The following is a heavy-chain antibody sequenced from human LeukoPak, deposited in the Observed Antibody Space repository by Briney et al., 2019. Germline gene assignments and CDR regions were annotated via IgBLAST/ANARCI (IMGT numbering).Heavy chain of an antibody. CDR1: GYTFTSYY. CDR3: ARNVVPAAPLDAFDI. D-gene: IGHD2-2*01. V-gene: IGHV1-46*01. Sequence: ASAKVSCKASGYTFTSYYMHWVRQAPGQGLEWMGIINPSGGSTSYAQKFQGRVTMTRDTSTSTVYMELSSLRSEDTAVYYCARNVVPAAPLDAFDIWGQGTMVTVSS. J-gene: IGHJ3*02. CDR2: INPSGGST.